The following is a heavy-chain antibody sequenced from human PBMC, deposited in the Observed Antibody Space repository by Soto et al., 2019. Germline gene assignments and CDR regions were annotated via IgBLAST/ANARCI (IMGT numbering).Heavy chain of an antibody. D-gene: IGHD6-19*01. CDR1: GFSFSSCA. V-gene: IGHV3-30-3*01. Sequence: QVQLVESGGGVVQPGRSLRLSCAASGFSFSSCAMHWVRQAPGKGLEWVADISHDGSNKYYADSVKGRFTISRDNSGNTVYVHMNSLRPDGTVGCYCARGNIAVAGIGFYLDYGGQGTVVTVSS. CDR2: ISHDGSNK. CDR3: ARGNIAVAGIGFYLDY. J-gene: IGHJ4*02.